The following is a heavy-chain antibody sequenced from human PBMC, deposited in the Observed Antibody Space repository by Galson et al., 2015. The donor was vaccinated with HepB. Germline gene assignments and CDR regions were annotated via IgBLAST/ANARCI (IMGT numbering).Heavy chain of an antibody. CDR1: GFIFSNAW. Sequence: SLRLSCAASGFIFSNAWMSWVRQAPGKGLEWVGRIKSKSDGGTTDYAAPVKGRFTISRDDSKNTLYLQMNSLKTEDTAVYYCTTEVDAGFDHWGQGTLVTVSS. J-gene: IGHJ4*02. V-gene: IGHV3-15*01. CDR3: TTEVDAGFDH. CDR2: IKSKSDGGTT.